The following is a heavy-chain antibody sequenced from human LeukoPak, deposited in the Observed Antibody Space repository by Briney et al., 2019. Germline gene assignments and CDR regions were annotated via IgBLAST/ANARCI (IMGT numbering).Heavy chain of an antibody. CDR1: GGSISSYQ. CDR3: ARVTGYVMEDYFDY. CDR2: IYYSGSA. D-gene: IGHD6-13*01. V-gene: IGHV4-59*01. J-gene: IGHJ4*02. Sequence: PAETLSLTCTVSGGSISSYQWSWIRQPPGKGLEWIGNIYYSGSANYNPSLKSRVTISVDTSKNQFSLRLSSVTAADTAVYYCARVTGYVMEDYFDYWGQGTLVTVSS.